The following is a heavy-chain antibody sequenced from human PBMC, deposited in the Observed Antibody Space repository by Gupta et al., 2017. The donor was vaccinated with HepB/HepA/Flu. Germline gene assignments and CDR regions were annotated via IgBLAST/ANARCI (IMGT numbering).Heavy chain of an antibody. V-gene: IGHV4-39*01. CDR1: GASTRSSSYY. Sequence: QPQLQESGPGLVKPSETLSLTCTVYGASTRSSSYYWDWIRQPPGKGLVWIGSIYYSGSSYYNPSLKSRVTISVDTSKNQFSLKLTSVTAADSAVYYCARRSRDFDYWGQGTLVTVAS. D-gene: IGHD6-13*01. J-gene: IGHJ4*02. CDR2: IYYSGSS. CDR3: ARRSRDFDY.